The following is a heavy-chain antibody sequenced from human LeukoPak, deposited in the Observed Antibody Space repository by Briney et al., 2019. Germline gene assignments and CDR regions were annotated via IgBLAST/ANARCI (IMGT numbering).Heavy chain of an antibody. CDR3: ARSLMGGIHGIDC. CDR1: GFALITYD. D-gene: IGHD3-16*01. J-gene: IGHJ4*02. V-gene: IGHV3-13*01. Sequence: PGGSLRLSCAASGFALITYDMHWVRQVPGKGLEWVSAIATAGDTYYAGSVKGRFTISRERAKNSLFLQMNSLRVGDTAVYYCARSLMGGIHGIDCWGQGTLVTVSS. CDR2: IATAGDT.